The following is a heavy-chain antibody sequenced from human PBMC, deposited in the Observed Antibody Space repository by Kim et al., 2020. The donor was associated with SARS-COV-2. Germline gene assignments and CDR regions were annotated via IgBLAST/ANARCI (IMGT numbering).Heavy chain of an antibody. J-gene: IGHJ3*01. CDR1: ESTFSSYA. CDR3: AKDLQYCSGDSCYRGFGV. CDR2: IRTDGQA. D-gene: IGHD2-15*01. Sequence: GGSLRLSCEASESTFSSYAMYWVRQAPGKGLEWVSGIRTDGQAYYAESVRGRFTISRDNSKKTLYLQMNGLRGDDTGTYFCAKDLQYCSGDSCYRGFGVWGRGTMVIVS. V-gene: IGHV3-23*05.